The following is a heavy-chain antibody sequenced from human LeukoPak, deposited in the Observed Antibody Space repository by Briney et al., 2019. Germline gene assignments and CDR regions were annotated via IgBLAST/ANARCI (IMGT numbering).Heavy chain of an antibody. Sequence: PSETLSLTCAVYGGSFSGYYWSWIRQPPGKGLEWIGEINHSGSTNYNPSLKSRVTISVDTSKNHFSLKLSSVTAADTAVYYCARQFLSWFDPWGQGTLVTVSS. CDR1: GGSFSGYY. V-gene: IGHV4-34*01. CDR3: ARQFLSWFDP. D-gene: IGHD1-1*01. J-gene: IGHJ5*02. CDR2: INHSGST.